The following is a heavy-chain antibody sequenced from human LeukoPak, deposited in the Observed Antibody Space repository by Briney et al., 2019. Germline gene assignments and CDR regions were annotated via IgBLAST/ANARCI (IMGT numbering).Heavy chain of an antibody. CDR2: ISSSSSYI. V-gene: IGHV3-21*01. Sequence: PGGSLRLSCTASGFSFISYSMNWVRQAPGKGLEWVSSISSSSSYIYYADSVKGRFTISRDNAKNSLYLQMNSLRAEDTAVYYCARAVLSSSNNWGQGTLVTVSS. CDR1: GFSFISYS. D-gene: IGHD6-13*01. J-gene: IGHJ4*02. CDR3: ARAVLSSSNN.